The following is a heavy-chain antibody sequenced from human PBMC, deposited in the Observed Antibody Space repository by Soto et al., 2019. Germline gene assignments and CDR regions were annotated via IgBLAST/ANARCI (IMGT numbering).Heavy chain of an antibody. CDR2: IYYSGST. J-gene: IGHJ4*02. D-gene: IGHD2-15*01. CDR3: ATLLHIDY. V-gene: IGHV4-39*01. Sequence: PSETLSLTCTVSGGSISSSSYYWGWIRQPPGEGLEWIGSIYYSGSTYYNPSLKSRVTISVDTSKNQFSLKLSSVTAADTAVYYCATLLHIDYWGQGTLVTVSS. CDR1: GGSISSSSYY.